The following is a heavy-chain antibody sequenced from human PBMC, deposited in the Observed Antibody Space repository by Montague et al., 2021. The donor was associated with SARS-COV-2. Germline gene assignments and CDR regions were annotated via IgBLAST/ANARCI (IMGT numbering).Heavy chain of an antibody. J-gene: IGHJ6*01. V-gene: IGHV6-1*01. Sequence: CAISGDSVSSNSAIWSWLRQSPSTGLEWLGRTYYRSKWYNDYAVSVKSRISINPDTSKNQFSLQLNSVTPDDTAVYYCARLKYGMDVWGQGTTVTVSS. CDR1: GDSVSSNSAI. CDR2: TYYRSKWYN. CDR3: ARLKYGMDV.